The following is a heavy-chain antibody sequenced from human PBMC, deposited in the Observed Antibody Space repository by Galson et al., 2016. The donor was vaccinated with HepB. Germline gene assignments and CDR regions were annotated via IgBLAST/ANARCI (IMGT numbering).Heavy chain of an antibody. CDR1: GGSISSSSYY. Sequence: ETLSLTCTVSGGSISSSSYYWGWIRQPPGKGLEWIGNMCYSGSAYYNPSLKSRVTISIDTSKNQSSQKLSSVTAADTAVYYCPRWNTAPITEFFDYWGQGTLVTVSS. V-gene: IGHV4-39*01. CDR3: PRWNTAPITEFFDY. J-gene: IGHJ4*02. D-gene: IGHD5-18*01. CDR2: MCYSGSA.